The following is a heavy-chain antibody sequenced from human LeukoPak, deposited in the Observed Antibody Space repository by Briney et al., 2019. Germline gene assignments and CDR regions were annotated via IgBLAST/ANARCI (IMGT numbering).Heavy chain of an antibody. CDR3: AGGDSSGYYYYY. D-gene: IGHD3-22*01. CDR1: GYTFTGYY. J-gene: IGHJ4*02. V-gene: IGHV1-46*01. CDR2: INPSGGST. Sequence: ASVKVSCKASGYTFTGYYMHWVRQAPGQGLEWMGIINPSGGSTSYAQKFQGRVTMTRNTSTSTVYMELSSLRSEDTAVYYCAGGDSSGYYYYYWGQGTLVTVSS.